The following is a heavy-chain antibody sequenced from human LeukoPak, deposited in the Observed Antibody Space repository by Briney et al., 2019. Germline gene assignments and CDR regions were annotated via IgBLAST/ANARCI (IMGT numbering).Heavy chain of an antibody. V-gene: IGHV4-59*01. CDR1: GGSISSYY. D-gene: IGHD6-6*01. Sequence: SETLSLTCTVSGGSISSYYWSWIRQPPGKGLEWIGYIYYSGSTNYNPSLKSRVTISVDTSKNQFSLKLSSVTAADTAVYYCALVSSSSELDAFDIWGQGTMVTVSS. CDR3: ALVSSSSELDAFDI. CDR2: IYYSGST. J-gene: IGHJ3*02.